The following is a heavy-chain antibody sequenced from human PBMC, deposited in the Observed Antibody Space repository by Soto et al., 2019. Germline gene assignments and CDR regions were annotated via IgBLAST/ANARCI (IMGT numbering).Heavy chain of an antibody. CDR3: ARPSYGDYTFDY. D-gene: IGHD4-17*01. CDR2: IYYTGTT. Sequence: SETLSLTCTFSGCSISTYYWTWIRQPPGKGLEWLGYIYYTGTTNYDPSLKTRVTISLDTSKNQFSLRLTSVTAADTAVYYCARPSYGDYTFDYWGRGTLVTVSS. V-gene: IGHV4-59*01. J-gene: IGHJ4*02. CDR1: GCSISTYY.